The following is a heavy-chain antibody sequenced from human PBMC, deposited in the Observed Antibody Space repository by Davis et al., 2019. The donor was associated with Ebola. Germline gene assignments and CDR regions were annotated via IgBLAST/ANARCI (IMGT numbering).Heavy chain of an antibody. V-gene: IGHV3-21*01. CDR3: ARHDYDLGILPVGYYYYYGMDV. J-gene: IGHJ6*04. Sequence: GGSLRLSCVVSGFIFKTYTMHWVRQAPGKGLEWVSSISSSSSYIYYADSVKGRFTISRDNAKNSLYLQMNSLRAEDTAVYYCARHDYDLGILPVGYYYYYGMDVWGKGTTVTVSS. D-gene: IGHD3-16*01. CDR2: ISSSSSYI. CDR1: GFIFKTYT.